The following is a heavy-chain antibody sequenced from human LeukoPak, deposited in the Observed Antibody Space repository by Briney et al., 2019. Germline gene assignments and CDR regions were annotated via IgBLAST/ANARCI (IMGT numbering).Heavy chain of an antibody. CDR1: GGSFNTYY. D-gene: IGHD1-1*01. V-gene: IGHV4-34*01. CDR3: ARGPTISETGYFDY. Sequence: PSEILSLTCAVYGGSFNTYYWSWIRQSPGKGLEWIAEINHRGDTNYNPSVKGRVTISVDTSKNQFSLKVNSLTAADTAVYYCARGPTISETGYFDYWGQGTLVTVSS. CDR2: INHRGDT. J-gene: IGHJ4*03.